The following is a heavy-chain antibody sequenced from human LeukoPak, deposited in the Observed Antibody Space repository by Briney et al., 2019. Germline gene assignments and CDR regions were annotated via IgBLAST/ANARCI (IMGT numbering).Heavy chain of an antibody. CDR2: ISAYNGNT. V-gene: IGHV1-18*01. CDR1: GYTFTSYG. D-gene: IGHD3-10*01. J-gene: IGHJ6*02. Sequence: GASVKVSCKASGYTFTSYGISWVRQAPGQGLEWMGWISAYNGNTNYAQELQGRVTMTTDTSTSTAYMELRSLRSDDTAVYYCARPRSAASKPGVGMDVWGQGTTVTVSS. CDR3: ARPRSAASKPGVGMDV.